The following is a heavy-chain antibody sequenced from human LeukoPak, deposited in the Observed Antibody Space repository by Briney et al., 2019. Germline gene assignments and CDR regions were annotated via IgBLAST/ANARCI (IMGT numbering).Heavy chain of an antibody. CDR2: IRSSSSYI. CDR1: GFTFSSYS. V-gene: IGHV3-21*01. Sequence: GGSLRLSCAASGFTFSSYSMNWVRQAPGKGLEWVSFIRSSSSYIYYADSVKGRFTISRDNAENSLYLQMNSLRAEDTAVYYCARPGIAVAGEFFDYWGQGTLVTVSS. J-gene: IGHJ4*02. D-gene: IGHD6-19*01. CDR3: ARPGIAVAGEFFDY.